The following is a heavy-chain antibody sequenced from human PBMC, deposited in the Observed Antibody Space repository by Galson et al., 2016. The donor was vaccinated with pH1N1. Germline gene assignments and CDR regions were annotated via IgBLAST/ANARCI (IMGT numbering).Heavy chain of an antibody. CDR2: IYYSGST. Sequence: WVRQAPGKGLEWIGSIYYSGSTDYNPSLKSRVTISVDTSKNQLPLNLSSVTAADTAVYYCARTGGNLEDIVLMEHYMDVWGKGTTVTVSS. V-gene: IGHV4-39*06. CDR3: ARTGGNLEDIVLMEHYMDV. J-gene: IGHJ6*03. D-gene: IGHD2-8*01.